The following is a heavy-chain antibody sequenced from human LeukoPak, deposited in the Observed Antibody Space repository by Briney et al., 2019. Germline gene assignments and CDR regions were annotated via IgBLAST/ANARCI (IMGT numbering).Heavy chain of an antibody. J-gene: IGHJ4*02. V-gene: IGHV3-48*04. Sequence: GGSLRLSCAVSGFTFSSYSMNWVRQAPGKGLEWVSYISSSSDTIYYADSVKGRFTISRDNAKNSLYLQMNSLRAEDTAVYYCARDTRGESDYWGQGTLVTVSS. CDR2: ISSSSDTI. D-gene: IGHD2-2*01. CDR3: ARDTRGESDY. CDR1: GFTFSSYS.